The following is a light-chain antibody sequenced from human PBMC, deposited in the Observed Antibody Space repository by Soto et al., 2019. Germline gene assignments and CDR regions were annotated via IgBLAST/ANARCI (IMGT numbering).Light chain of an antibody. CDR1: QSVLYSSNNKNY. Sequence: DIVMTQSPDSLAVSLGERATINCKSSQSVLYSSNNKNYLAWYRQKPGQPAKLLIYWASIRGSGVPDRISGSGSGTDFTLTISSLQAEDVAVYYCQQYYSTPPYTFGQGTKLEIK. J-gene: IGKJ2*01. CDR2: WAS. V-gene: IGKV4-1*01. CDR3: QQYYSTPPYT.